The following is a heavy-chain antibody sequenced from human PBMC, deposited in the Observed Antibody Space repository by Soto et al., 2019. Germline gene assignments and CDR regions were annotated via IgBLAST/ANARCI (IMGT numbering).Heavy chain of an antibody. D-gene: IGHD2-15*01. J-gene: IGHJ6*02. CDR3: ASVETQRYYYGMDV. CDR1: GGTFSSYT. Sequence: SVKVSCKASGGTFSSYTISWVRQAPGQGLEWMGGIIPIFGTADYAQKFQGRVTITADESTSTAYMELSSLRSEDTAVYYCASVETQRYYYGMDVWGQGTTVTVSS. CDR2: IIPIFGTA. V-gene: IGHV1-69*13.